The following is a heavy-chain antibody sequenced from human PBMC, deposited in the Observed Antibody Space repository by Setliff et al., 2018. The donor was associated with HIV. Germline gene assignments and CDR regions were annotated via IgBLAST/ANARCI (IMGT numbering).Heavy chain of an antibody. CDR2: IYHSGNT. D-gene: IGHD6-13*01. Sequence: SETLSLTCAVSGYSISSGYYWGWIRQPPGKGLEWIGGIYHSGNTYYNPSLKSRVTISVATSKNQFSLKLSSVTAADTAVYYCARSVAGTLVWSLWGQGTLVTVS. V-gene: IGHV4-38-2*01. CDR1: GYSISSGYY. CDR3: ARSVAGTLVWSL. J-gene: IGHJ4*02.